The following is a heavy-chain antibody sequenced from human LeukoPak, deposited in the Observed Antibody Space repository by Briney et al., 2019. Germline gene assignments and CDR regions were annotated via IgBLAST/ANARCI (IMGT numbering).Heavy chain of an antibody. CDR1: GGSISSSSYY. Sequence: PSETLSLTCTVSGGSISSSSYYWGWIRQPPGKGLEWIGSIYYSGSTYYNPSLKRRVTISVDTSKNQFSLKLSSVTAADTAVYYCASSGYSSSWYPAEIVYWGQGTLVTVSS. J-gene: IGHJ4*02. V-gene: IGHV4-39*07. D-gene: IGHD6-13*01. CDR3: ASSGYSSSWYPAEIVY. CDR2: IYYSGST.